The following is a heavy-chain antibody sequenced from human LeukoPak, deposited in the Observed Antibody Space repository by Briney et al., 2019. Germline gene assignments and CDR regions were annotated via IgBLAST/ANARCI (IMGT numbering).Heavy chain of an antibody. CDR3: ARREWLRHERTGYYAFDA. CDR1: GFTFSRFW. CDR2: INEDGSEA. Sequence: GGSLRLSCAASGFTFSRFWMSWVRQAPDKGLEWVAHINEDGSEAYYVDSVKGRFTISRDNPKNSVSLQMNSLRAEDTALYYCARREWLRHERTGYYAFDAWGQGTLVTVSS. V-gene: IGHV3-7*01. D-gene: IGHD1-26*01. J-gene: IGHJ5*02.